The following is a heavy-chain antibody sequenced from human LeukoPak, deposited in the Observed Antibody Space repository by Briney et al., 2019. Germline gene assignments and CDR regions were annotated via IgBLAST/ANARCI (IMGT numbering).Heavy chain of an antibody. D-gene: IGHD3-22*01. V-gene: IGHV4-59*01. Sequence: SETLSLTCTVSGGSISSYYWSWIRQPPGKGLEWIGYIYYSGSTNYNPSLKSRVTISVDTSKNQFSLKLSSVTAADTAVYYCARDRHYYDSSGYSDAFDIWGQGTMVTVSS. CDR1: GGSISSYY. CDR2: IYYSGST. J-gene: IGHJ3*02. CDR3: ARDRHYYDSSGYSDAFDI.